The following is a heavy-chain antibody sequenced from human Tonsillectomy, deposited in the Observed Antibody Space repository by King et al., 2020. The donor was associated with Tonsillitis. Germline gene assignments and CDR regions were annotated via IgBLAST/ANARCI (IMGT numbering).Heavy chain of an antibody. V-gene: IGHV3-48*01. CDR3: ARSTFGMDV. CDR2: ISSSSSTI. J-gene: IGHJ6*02. D-gene: IGHD2/OR15-2a*01. Sequence: VQLVESGGGLVQPGGSLRLSCAASGFTFSSYSMNWVRQAPGKGLEWVSYISSSSSTIYYPDSVKGRFTISTDNAKNSLYLQMNSLGAEDTAVYYCARSTFGMDVWGQGTTVTVSS. CDR1: GFTFSSYS.